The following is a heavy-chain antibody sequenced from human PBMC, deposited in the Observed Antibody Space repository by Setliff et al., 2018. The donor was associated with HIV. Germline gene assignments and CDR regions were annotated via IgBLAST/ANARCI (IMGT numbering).Heavy chain of an antibody. CDR2: IYYSGST. V-gene: IGHV4-31*03. J-gene: IGHJ5*02. D-gene: IGHD3-22*01. Sequence: SETLSLTCTVSGGSISSSGYYWAWIRQPPGKGLEWIGYIYYSGSTYYNPSLKSRVTISVDTSKNQFSLKLSSVTAADTAVYYCARDYYDSSGYYYWFDPWGQGTLVTVSS. CDR3: ARDYYDSSGYYYWFDP. CDR1: GGSISSSGYY.